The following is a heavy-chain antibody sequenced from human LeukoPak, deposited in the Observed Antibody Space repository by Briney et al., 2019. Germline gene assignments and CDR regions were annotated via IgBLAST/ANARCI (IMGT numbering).Heavy chain of an antibody. CDR3: GRDLGGRSGY. CDR2: ISWNSGSI. J-gene: IGHJ4*02. CDR1: GFTFDDYA. D-gene: IGHD1-26*01. Sequence: PGGSLRLSCAASGFTFDDYAMHWVRQAPGKGLEWVSGISWNSGSIAYADSVKGRFTISRDNAKNSLYLQMNSLRAEDTALYYCGRDLGGRSGYWGQGTLVTVSS. V-gene: IGHV3-9*01.